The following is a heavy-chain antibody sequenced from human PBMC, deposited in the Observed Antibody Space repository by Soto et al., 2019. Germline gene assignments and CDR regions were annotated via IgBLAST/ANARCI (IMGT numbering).Heavy chain of an antibody. J-gene: IGHJ4*02. D-gene: IGHD3-22*01. CDR1: VYTFTSYG. CDR2: IATHDGSA. Sequence: GASVKVSCKASVYTFTSYGLNWVRRASGQGLEWMGRIATHDGSAVSAQSLQGRLILTRDSFTNTAYMELGGLTPDDTGLYYCGRNAGDDSTNFWGQGTLVTVSS. CDR3: GRNAGDDSTNF. V-gene: IGHV1-18*04.